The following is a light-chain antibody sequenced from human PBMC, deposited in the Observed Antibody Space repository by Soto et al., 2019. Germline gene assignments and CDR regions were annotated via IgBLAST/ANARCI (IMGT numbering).Light chain of an antibody. J-gene: IGLJ1*01. CDR1: SSDVGGYNY. CDR2: EVS. Sequence: SALTQPPSASGSPGQSVTISCTGTSSDVGGYNYVSWYQQHPGKAPKLMIYEVSKRPSGVPDRFSGSKSGNTASLTVSGLQAEDEADYYCSSYAGSNNFGVFGTGTKVT. CDR3: SSYAGSNNFGV. V-gene: IGLV2-8*01.